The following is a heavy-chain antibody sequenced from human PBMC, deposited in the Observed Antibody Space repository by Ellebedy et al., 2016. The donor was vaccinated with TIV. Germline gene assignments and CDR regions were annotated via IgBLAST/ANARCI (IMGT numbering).Heavy chain of an antibody. CDR3: ARDITIVPAEEYYYYGMDV. CDR2: ISSSSSYI. J-gene: IGHJ6*02. D-gene: IGHD2-2*01. Sequence: PGGSLRLSCAASGFTFSSYSMNWVRQAPGKGLEWVSSISSSSSYIYYADSVKGRFTISRDNAKNSLYLQMNSLRAEDKAVYYCARDITIVPAEEYYYYGMDVWGQGTTVTVSS. V-gene: IGHV3-21*01. CDR1: GFTFSSYS.